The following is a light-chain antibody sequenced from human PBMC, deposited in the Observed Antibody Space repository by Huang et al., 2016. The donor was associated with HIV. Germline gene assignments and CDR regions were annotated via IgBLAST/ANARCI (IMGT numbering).Light chain of an antibody. V-gene: IGKV3-15*01. CDR3: QQYDDWPPYT. CDR1: QGVYNR. J-gene: IGKJ2*01. Sequence: EIIMTQSPATLSVSPGERVTLSCRASQGVYNRLAGYQQKPGQAPRLVIYGASTRATGIPARFSGSGSGTEFTLTISSLQSEDFAVYYCQQYDDWPPYTFGQGTKLEIK. CDR2: GAS.